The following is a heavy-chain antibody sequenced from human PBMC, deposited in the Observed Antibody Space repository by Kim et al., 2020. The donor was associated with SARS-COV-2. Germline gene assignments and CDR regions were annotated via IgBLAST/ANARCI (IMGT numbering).Heavy chain of an antibody. Sequence: ADPVQGRFTIYRDNSKNTLYLKMNSLRAEDTAVYYCAKDGAAAGPTVMDVWGQGTTVTVSS. CDR3: AKDGAAAGPTVMDV. D-gene: IGHD6-13*01. J-gene: IGHJ6*02. V-gene: IGHV3-23*01.